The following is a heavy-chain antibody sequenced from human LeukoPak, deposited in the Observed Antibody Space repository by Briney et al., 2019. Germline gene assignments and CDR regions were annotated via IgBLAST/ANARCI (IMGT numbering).Heavy chain of an antibody. Sequence: GASVKVSCKASGGTFSSYAISWVRQAPGQGLEWMGRIIPIFGIANHAQKFQGRVTITADKSTSTAYMELSSLRSEDTAVYYCARVYYDSSGYGEFSYYGMDVWGQGTTVTVSS. CDR1: GGTFSSYA. CDR2: IIPIFGIA. V-gene: IGHV1-69*04. J-gene: IGHJ6*02. D-gene: IGHD3-22*01. CDR3: ARVYYDSSGYGEFSYYGMDV.